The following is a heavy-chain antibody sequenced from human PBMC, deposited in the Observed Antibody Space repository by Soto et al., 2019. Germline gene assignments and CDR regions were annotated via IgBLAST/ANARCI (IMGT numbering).Heavy chain of an antibody. CDR1: GFTFSGFD. D-gene: IGHD2-15*01. Sequence: GGSLRLSCEASGFTFSGFDMHWVHQPTGKGLEWVSTIGTAGDTYYAVSVKGRFTISRDNAKNSLSLQMNSLRAGDTAVYFCARGQEVGAHFFDSWGQGTQVTVSS. J-gene: IGHJ4*02. V-gene: IGHV3-13*01. CDR3: ARGQEVGAHFFDS. CDR2: IGTAGDT.